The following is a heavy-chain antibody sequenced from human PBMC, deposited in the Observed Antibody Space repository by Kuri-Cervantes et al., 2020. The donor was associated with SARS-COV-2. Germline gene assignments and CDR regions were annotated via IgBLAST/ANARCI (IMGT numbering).Heavy chain of an antibody. J-gene: IGHJ6*03. V-gene: IGHV3-48*01. CDR2: VSSSSSTI. D-gene: IGHD3-3*01. CDR3: AKDGELEWSPHYYYYYMDV. Sequence: GGSLRLSCAASGFTFSSYSMNWVRQAPGKGLEWVSYVSSSSSTIYYADSVKGRFTISRDNAKNSLYLQMNSLRAEDTAVYYCAKDGELEWSPHYYYYYMDVWGKGTTVTVSS. CDR1: GFTFSSYS.